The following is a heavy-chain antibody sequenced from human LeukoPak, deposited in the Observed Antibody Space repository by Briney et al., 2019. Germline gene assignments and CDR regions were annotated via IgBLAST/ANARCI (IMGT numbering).Heavy chain of an antibody. CDR3: ATYRQVLLPFES. D-gene: IGHD2-8*02. V-gene: IGHV3-23*01. J-gene: IGHJ4*02. Sequence: GGSLRLSCAASGSTFSTYAISWVRQAPGKGLEWVSGVSGSGDKTYYADSVKGRFTVSRDSSKSTLSLQMNSLRAEDTAIYYCATYRQVLLPFESWGQGTLVTVSS. CDR1: GSTFSTYA. CDR2: VSGSGDKT.